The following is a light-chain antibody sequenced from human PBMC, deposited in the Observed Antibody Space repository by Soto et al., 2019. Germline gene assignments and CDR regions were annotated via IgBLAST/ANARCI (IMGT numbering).Light chain of an antibody. J-gene: IGKJ4*01. V-gene: IGKV3-15*01. Sequence: EIVMTQSPATLSVSPGERATLSCRASQSVSTNLAWYQQKPGHAPRLLIYGASTRATGVPARFSGSGSGTEFTLTISRLQSEDFAVYYCQQYNNWPPLTFGGGTTVDIK. CDR3: QQYNNWPPLT. CDR2: GAS. CDR1: QSVSTN.